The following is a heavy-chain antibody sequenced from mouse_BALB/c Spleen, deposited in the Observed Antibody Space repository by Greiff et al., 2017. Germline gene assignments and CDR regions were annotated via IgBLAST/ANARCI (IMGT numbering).Heavy chain of an antibody. V-gene: IGHV6-6*02. CDR1: GFTFSSYW. Sequence: EVQLVESGGGLVQPGGSMKLSCVASGFTFSSYWMSWVRQSPEKGLEWVAEIRLKSDNYATHYAESVKGKFTISRDDSKSRLYLQMNSLRAEDTGIYYCTTLLWLRRGGYFDYWGQGTTRTVSS. J-gene: IGHJ2*01. CDR2: IRLKSDNYAT. D-gene: IGHD2-2*01. CDR3: TTLLWLRRGGYFDY.